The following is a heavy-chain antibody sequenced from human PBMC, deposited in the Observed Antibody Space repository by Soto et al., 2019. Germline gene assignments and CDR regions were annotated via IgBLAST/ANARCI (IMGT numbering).Heavy chain of an antibody. CDR1: GGSISSSAYY. V-gene: IGHV4-31*03. CDR3: AREYTYGSNFFDC. D-gene: IGHD5-18*01. Sequence: SETLSLTCTVSGGSISSSAYYWSWIRQHPGKGLEWIGYISHSGSTYYNPSLKSRVIISVDTSKDQFSLSLTSVTAADTAVYYCAREYTYGSNFFDCWGQGALVTVSS. J-gene: IGHJ4*02. CDR2: ISHSGST.